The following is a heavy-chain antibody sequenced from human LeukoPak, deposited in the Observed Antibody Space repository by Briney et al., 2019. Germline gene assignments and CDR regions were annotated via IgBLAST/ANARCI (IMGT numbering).Heavy chain of an antibody. D-gene: IGHD1-14*01. Sequence: SETLSRTCTVSGGSISSSSYYWDWIRQPLGKGLEWIGSISYTGSTFYNPSLKSRVTISVDTSKNQFSLNLSSVTAADTAVYYCARHAEGMDVWGQGTTVTVSS. V-gene: IGHV4-39*01. J-gene: IGHJ6*02. CDR1: GGSISSSSYY. CDR2: ISYTGST. CDR3: ARHAEGMDV.